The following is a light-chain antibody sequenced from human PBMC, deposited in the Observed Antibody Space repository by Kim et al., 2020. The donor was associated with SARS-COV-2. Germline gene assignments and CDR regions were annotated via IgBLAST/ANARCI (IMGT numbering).Light chain of an antibody. J-gene: IGLJ2*01. CDR3: SSYAGSNNLV. V-gene: IGLV2-8*01. Sequence: QSALTQPPSASGSPGQSVTISCTGTSSDVGGYKYVSWYQQYSGKAPKVMIYAVSKRPSGVPDRFSGSKSGNTASLTVSGPQAEDEADYYCSSYAGSNNLVFGGGTQLTVL. CDR1: SSDVGGYKY. CDR2: AVS.